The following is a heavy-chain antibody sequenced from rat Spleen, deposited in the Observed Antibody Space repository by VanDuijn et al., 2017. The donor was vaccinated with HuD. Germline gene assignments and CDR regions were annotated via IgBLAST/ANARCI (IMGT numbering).Heavy chain of an antibody. CDR2: ISNTGGSI. J-gene: IGHJ2*01. V-gene: IGHV5S13*01. Sequence: EVQLVESGGGLVQPGRSMKLSCAASGFTFSNYGMAWVRQTPTKGLEWVASISNTGGSIYYPDSVKGRFTISRHNTQNTLYLQMNSLRSEDTATYYCASGNYRFDYWGQGVMVTVSS. CDR1: GFTFSNYG. CDR3: ASGNYRFDY. D-gene: IGHD1-10*01.